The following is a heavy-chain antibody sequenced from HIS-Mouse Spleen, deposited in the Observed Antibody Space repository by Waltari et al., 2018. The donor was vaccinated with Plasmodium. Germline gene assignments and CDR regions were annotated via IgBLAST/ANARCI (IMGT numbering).Heavy chain of an antibody. J-gene: IGHJ2*01. CDR2: INHSGST. Sequence: QVQLQQWGAGLLKPSETLSLTCAVYGGSFSGSYWSWISQTPGKGLEWIGEINHSGSTNYNPSLKSRVTISVDTSKNQFSLKLSSVTAADTAVYYCARVTSSGVYWYFDLWGRGTLVTVSS. D-gene: IGHD3-3*01. CDR3: ARVTSSGVYWYFDL. CDR1: GGSFSGSY. V-gene: IGHV4-34*01.